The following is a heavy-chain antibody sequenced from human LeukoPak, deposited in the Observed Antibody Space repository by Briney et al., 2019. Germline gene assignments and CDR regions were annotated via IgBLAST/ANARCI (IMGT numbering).Heavy chain of an antibody. CDR2: IYPGDSDT. J-gene: IGHJ4*02. CDR1: GYSFTSYW. V-gene: IGHV5-51*01. CDR3: ARHDKCGCEWYSFFTYY. D-gene: IGHD2-21*01. Sequence: GESLKISCKGSGYSFTSYWIGWVRQMPGKGLEWMGIIYPGDSDTRYSPSIQGQVTISADKSISTAYLQWSSLKASDTAMYYCARHDKCGCEWYSFFTYYRGQGTLGNGSS.